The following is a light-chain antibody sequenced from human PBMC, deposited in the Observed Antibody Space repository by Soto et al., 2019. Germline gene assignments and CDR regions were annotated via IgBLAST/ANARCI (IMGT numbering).Light chain of an antibody. CDR3: QTWGTGIHV. Sequence: QTVVSQSPSASASLGASVKLTCTLSSGHSSYAIAWHQQQPAKGPRYLVKLKSDGSHSKGDGILDRFSGSSSGAERYLTISSLQSEDEADYYCQTWGTGIHVFGTGTKLTVL. J-gene: IGLJ1*01. V-gene: IGLV4-69*01. CDR2: LKSDGSH. CDR1: SGHSSYA.